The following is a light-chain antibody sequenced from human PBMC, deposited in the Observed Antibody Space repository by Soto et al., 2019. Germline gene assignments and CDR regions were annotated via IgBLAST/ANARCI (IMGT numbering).Light chain of an antibody. CDR3: QQYLSYPLA. J-gene: IGKJ1*01. V-gene: IGKV1-5*03. CDR2: RAS. Sequence: DIQMTQSPSILSASVGDRVTITCRASQSIDIWSAWYQQNPGKAPKLLIQRASSLESGIPSRFSGSGSGTQFTLTISSLQPDDFASYHCQQYLSYPLAFGQGTKVEI. CDR1: QSIDIW.